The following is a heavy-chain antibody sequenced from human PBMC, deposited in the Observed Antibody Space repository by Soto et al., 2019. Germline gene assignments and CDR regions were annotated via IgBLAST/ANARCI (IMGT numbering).Heavy chain of an antibody. CDR3: ARKVLGSTSRPDWWYFDL. CDR2: ISGGGDRT. J-gene: IGHJ2*01. CDR1: GFTFINYA. D-gene: IGHD2-2*01. V-gene: IGHV3-23*01. Sequence: EVQLLESGGGLVQPGGSLRLSCVGSGFTFINYAMNWVRQTPGKGLEWVSGISGGGDRTFDADSVKGRFTISRDNSKNTANLQMNCLRAYDTAVYYCARKVLGSTSRPDWWYFDLWGRGTLVTVSS.